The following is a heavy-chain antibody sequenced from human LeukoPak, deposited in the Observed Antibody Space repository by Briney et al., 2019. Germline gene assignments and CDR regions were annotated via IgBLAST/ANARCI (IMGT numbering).Heavy chain of an antibody. D-gene: IGHD3-16*01. CDR1: GFTFSGSA. CDR3: TRQGDSTDY. V-gene: IGHV3-73*01. Sequence: GGSLRLSCAASGFTFSGSAMHWVRQASGKGLEWVGRIRSKANSYATAYAASVKGRFTISRDDSKNTAYLQMNSLKTEDTAVYHCTRQGDSTDYWGQGTLVTVSS. J-gene: IGHJ4*02. CDR2: IRSKANSYAT.